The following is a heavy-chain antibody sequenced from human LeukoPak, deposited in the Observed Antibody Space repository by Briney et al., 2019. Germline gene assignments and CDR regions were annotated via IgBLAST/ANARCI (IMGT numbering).Heavy chain of an antibody. J-gene: IGHJ4*02. D-gene: IGHD5-18*01. Sequence: PGGSLRLSCAASGFTFSTYTMNWVRQAPGKGREWVSTVSDSSDVHYSDSVKGRFTISRDNARNSLYLQMNSLRDEDTAVYYCARDGLYTAHFDYWGQGTLVTVSS. CDR2: VSDSSDV. CDR1: GFTFSTYT. CDR3: ARDGLYTAHFDY. V-gene: IGHV3-48*02.